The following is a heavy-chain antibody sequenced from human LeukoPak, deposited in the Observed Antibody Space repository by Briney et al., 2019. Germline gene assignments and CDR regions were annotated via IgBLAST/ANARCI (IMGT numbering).Heavy chain of an antibody. V-gene: IGHV1-3*01. J-gene: IGHJ4*02. CDR2: INAGNGNT. CDR1: GYTFTSYA. D-gene: IGHD3-9*01. Sequence: ASVKVSCKASGYTFTSYAMHWVRQAPGQRLEWMGWINAGNGNTKYSQKFQGRVTIARDTSASTAYMELSSLRSEDTAVYYCARGYYDILTGYYPFDYWGQGTLVTVSS. CDR3: ARGYYDILTGYYPFDY.